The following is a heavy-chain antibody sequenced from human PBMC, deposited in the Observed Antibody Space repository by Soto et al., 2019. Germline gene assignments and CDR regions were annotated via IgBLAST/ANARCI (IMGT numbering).Heavy chain of an antibody. CDR1: GDTLTSYT. J-gene: IGHJ6*02. D-gene: IGHD3-10*01. V-gene: IGHV1-69*01. CDR2: ITPVFGTT. CDR3: ARAVAIRGVVGYYDLDV. Sequence: QVQLLQSGAEVKKPGSSVKVSCQASGDTLTSYTVNWVRQAPGQGLEWVGGITPVFGTTDYAHKFQGRVKITADEGTNIASLKTNALTSEDKGVYYCARAVAIRGVVGYYDLDVWGEGTTVIVS.